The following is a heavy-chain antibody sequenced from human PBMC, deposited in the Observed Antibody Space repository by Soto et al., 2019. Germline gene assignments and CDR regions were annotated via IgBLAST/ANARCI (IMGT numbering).Heavy chain of an antibody. J-gene: IGHJ6*02. CDR1: GRSFSGYY. CDR3: ARGTGSGYCSSTSCRNYYYYYAMDV. V-gene: IGHV4-34*01. Sequence: SETLSLTCAVYGRSFSGYYWSWIRQPPGQGLEWIGEINHSGSTNYNPPLKSRVTISVDTSKNQFSLKLSSVTAADTAVYYCARGTGSGYCSSTSCRNYYYYYAMDVWGQGTTVTVSS. D-gene: IGHD2-2*01. CDR2: INHSGST.